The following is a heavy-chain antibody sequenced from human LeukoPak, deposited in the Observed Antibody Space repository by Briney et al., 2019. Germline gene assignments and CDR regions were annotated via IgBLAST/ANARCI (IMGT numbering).Heavy chain of an antibody. D-gene: IGHD3-22*01. CDR1: GFTFSSYS. Sequence: GGSLRLSCAASGFTFSSYSMNWVRQAPGKGLEWVSSISSSSSYIYYADSVKGRFTISRDNAKNSLYLQMNSLRAEDTAVYYCAREGYYYDSSGPFGSCYYYMDVWGKGTTVTVSS. V-gene: IGHV3-21*01. CDR3: AREGYYYDSSGPFGSCYYYMDV. CDR2: ISSSSSYI. J-gene: IGHJ6*03.